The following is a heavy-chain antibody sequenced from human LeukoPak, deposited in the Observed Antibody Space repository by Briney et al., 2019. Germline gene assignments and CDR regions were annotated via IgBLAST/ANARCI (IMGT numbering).Heavy chain of an antibody. CDR3: AFGTAYYDSSGYYHPFDY. V-gene: IGHV1-3*04. CDR1: GYTFTTYA. J-gene: IGHJ4*02. D-gene: IGHD3-22*01. Sequence: GASVKVSCKASGYTFTTYAIHWVRQAPGQRLEWMGWINTGNGNTKHSQNFQGRVTITRDTSASTAYMELSSLRSEDTAVYYCAFGTAYYDSSGYYHPFDYWGQGTLVTVSS. CDR2: INTGNGNT.